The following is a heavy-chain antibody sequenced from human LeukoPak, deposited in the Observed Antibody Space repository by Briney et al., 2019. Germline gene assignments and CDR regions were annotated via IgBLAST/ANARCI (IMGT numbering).Heavy chain of an antibody. V-gene: IGHV1-69*13. Sequence: SVKVSCKASGGTFGSYAISWVRQAPGQGLEWMGGIIPIFGTANYAQKFQGRVTITADESTSTAYMELSSLRSEDTAVYYCARGDGFGELLTIFDIWGQGTMVTVSS. J-gene: IGHJ3*02. CDR2: IIPIFGTA. CDR1: GGTFGSYA. CDR3: ARGDGFGELLTIFDI. D-gene: IGHD3-10*01.